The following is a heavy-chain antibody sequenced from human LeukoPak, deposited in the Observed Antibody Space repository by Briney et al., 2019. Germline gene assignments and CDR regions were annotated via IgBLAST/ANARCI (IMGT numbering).Heavy chain of an antibody. CDR2: INPSGGTT. CDR3: ARDQGEVIAVAGRGENWYSWFDP. Sequence: ASVKVSCKASGDTFNRFYIHWVRQAPGQGLEWMGIINPSGGTTSNTQKFQGRVTMTRDTSTSTVYMELSSLRSEDTAVYYCARDQGEVIAVAGRGENWYSWFDPWGQGTLVTASS. CDR1: GDTFNRFY. D-gene: IGHD6-19*01. V-gene: IGHV1-46*02. J-gene: IGHJ5*02.